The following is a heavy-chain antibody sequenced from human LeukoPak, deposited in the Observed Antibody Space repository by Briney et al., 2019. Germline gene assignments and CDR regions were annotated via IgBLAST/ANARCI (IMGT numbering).Heavy chain of an antibody. D-gene: IGHD4-17*01. CDR3: ARVAVTTPPDY. CDR1: GGSFSGYY. V-gene: IGHV4-34*01. J-gene: IGHJ4*02. CDR2: INHSGST. Sequence: SETLSLTCAVYGGSFSGYYWSWIRQPPRKGLEWIGEINHSGSTNYNPSLKSRVTISVDTSKNQFSLKLSSVTAADTAVYYCARVAVTTPPDYWGQGTLVTVSS.